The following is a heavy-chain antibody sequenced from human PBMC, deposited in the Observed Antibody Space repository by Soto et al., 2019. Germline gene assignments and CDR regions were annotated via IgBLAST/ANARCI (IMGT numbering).Heavy chain of an antibody. J-gene: IGHJ1*01. CDR2: VNPGVGST. CDR3: ARGWRDIVARVSPIDYFQH. V-gene: IGHV1-46*03. Sequence: QVQLVQSGAEVKKPGASVKLSCKTSGYTFTSYYIHWVRQAPGQGLEWMGIVNPGVGSTMYAQRFQGRVTMTRDTSTTTVYMELSSLRSEDTAVYYCARGWRDIVARVSPIDYFQHWGQGTLVIVSS. CDR1: GYTFTSYY. D-gene: IGHD2-15*01.